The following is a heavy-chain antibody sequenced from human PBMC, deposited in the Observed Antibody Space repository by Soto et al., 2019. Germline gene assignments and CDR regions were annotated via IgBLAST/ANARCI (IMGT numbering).Heavy chain of an antibody. CDR1: GGSISSYY. Sequence: SETLSLTCTVSGGSISSYYWSWIRQPPGKGLEWIGYIYYSGSTNYNPSLKSRVTISVDTSKNQFSLKLSSVTAAATPVYYCAREGRGYSGYDDAFDIWGQGTMVTVSS. CDR2: IYYSGST. D-gene: IGHD5-12*01. CDR3: AREGRGYSGYDDAFDI. V-gene: IGHV4-59*01. J-gene: IGHJ3*02.